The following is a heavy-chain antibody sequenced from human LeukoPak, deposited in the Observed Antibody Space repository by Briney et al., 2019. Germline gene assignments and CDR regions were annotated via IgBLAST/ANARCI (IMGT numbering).Heavy chain of an antibody. CDR3: AREDVSTDADAFDI. CDR1: GGSISSYY. J-gene: IGHJ3*02. D-gene: IGHD2-8*01. V-gene: IGHV4-59*01. Sequence: SETLSLTCTVSGGSISSYYWSWIRQPPGKGLEWIGYIHYTGSTSYSPSLKSRATISVDTSKNQFSLKVSSVTAADTAVYYCAREDVSTDADAFDIWGQGTMVTVSS. CDR2: IHYTGST.